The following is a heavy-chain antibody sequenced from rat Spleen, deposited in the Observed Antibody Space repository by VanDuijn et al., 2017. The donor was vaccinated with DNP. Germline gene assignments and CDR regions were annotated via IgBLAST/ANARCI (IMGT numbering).Heavy chain of an antibody. D-gene: IGHD1-4*01. J-gene: IGHJ2*01. V-gene: IGHV5-31*01. CDR1: GFTFNNYW. Sequence: EVQLVESGGGLVQPGRSLKLSCVASGFTFNNYWMTWFRQAPGKGLEWVASITNAGGSTYYLDSVKGRLTISRDSAKSTLYLQMDSLRSEDTATYYCTSELPGYNYYFDYWVQGVRVTVSS. CDR3: TSELPGYNYYFDY. CDR2: ITNAGGST.